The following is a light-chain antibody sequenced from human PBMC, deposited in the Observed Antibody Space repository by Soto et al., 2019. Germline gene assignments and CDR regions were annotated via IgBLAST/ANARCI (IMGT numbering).Light chain of an antibody. CDR1: QSFSSTF. J-gene: IGKJ1*01. V-gene: IGKV3-20*01. CDR2: GAS. CDR3: QQYASSVT. Sequence: EILLTQSPDSLSLSPGDRATLSCRASQSFSSTFFAWYQQKPGQAPSLLIYGASSRATGIPDRFSGSGSGTDFTLAISRLEPEDFAVYYCQQYASSVTFGQGTEVEIK.